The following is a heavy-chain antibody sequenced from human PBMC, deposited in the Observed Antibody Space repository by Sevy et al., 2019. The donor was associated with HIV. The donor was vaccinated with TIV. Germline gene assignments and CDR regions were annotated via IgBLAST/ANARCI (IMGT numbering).Heavy chain of an antibody. D-gene: IGHD3-16*01. CDR3: ARGTLGGGNAEYFQH. CDR2: IKQDGSEK. CDR1: GFTFSSYW. V-gene: IGHV3-7*01. Sequence: GGSLRLSCAASGFTFSSYWMSWVRQAPGKGLEWVANIKQDGSEKYYVDSVKGRFTISRDNVKNSLYLQMNSLRAEDTAVYYCARGTLGGGNAEYFQHWGQGTLVTVSS. J-gene: IGHJ1*01.